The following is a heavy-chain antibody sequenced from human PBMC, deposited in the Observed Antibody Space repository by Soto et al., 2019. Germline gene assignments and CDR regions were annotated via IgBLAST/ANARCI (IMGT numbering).Heavy chain of an antibody. J-gene: IGHJ4*02. CDR3: ARHGPLTNNWNQLNC. V-gene: IGHV4-39*01. D-gene: IGHD1-1*01. CDR2: IYYNGNT. Sequence: QLQLQESGPGLVKPSETLSLTCTVSGGSISSSPYYWAWIRQPPGKGLQWIGNIYYNGNTFYNPSLMSRVTISIDTSKSQFSLGLSSVTASDTAVYYCARHGPLTNNWNQLNCWGQGTLVTVSS. CDR1: GGSISSSPYY.